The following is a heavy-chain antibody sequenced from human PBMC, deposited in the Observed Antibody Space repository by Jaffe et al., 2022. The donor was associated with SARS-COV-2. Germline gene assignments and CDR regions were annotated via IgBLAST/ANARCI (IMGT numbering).Heavy chain of an antibody. CDR3: AKDRYSSINNWFDP. J-gene: IGHJ5*02. CDR1: GFTFDDYA. CDR2: ISWNSGSI. D-gene: IGHD6-13*01. V-gene: IGHV3-9*01. Sequence: EVQLVESGGGLVQPGRSLRLSCAASGFTFDDYAMHWVRQAPGKGLEWVSGISWNSGSIGYADSVKGRFTISRDNAKNSLYLQMNSLRAEDTALYYCAKDRYSSINNWFDPWGQGTLVTVSS.